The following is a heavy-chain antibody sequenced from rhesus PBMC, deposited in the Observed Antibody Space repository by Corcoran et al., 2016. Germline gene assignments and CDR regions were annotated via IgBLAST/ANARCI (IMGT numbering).Heavy chain of an antibody. CDR2: INSAGSST. CDR3: AGLTSP. CDR1: GFPFSRYC. Sequence: EVQLVESGGGLAKPGGSLRLSCAASGFPFSRYCMHWVRQVPWKVLEWISAINSAGSSTYYADSVKGRVTISRENAKNTLYLQMDGLRAEDTAVYYCAGLTSPWGQGVLVTVSS. V-gene: IGHV3-14*01. J-gene: IGHJ4*01.